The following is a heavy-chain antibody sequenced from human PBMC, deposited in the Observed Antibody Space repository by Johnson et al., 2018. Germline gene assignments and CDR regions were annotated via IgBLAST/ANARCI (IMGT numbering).Heavy chain of an antibody. CDR2: FYNSETT. Sequence: QVQLQESGPGLVKPSETLSLTCTVSGVSISSYYWNWIRQPPGKGLEWIGYFYNSETTNYNPSLKSRVTTSVDTSKNQFSLKLTSGTAADTAVYYCARGPDSIELDYNYSYMDVWGKGTTVTVSS. J-gene: IGHJ6*03. CDR1: GVSISSYY. D-gene: IGHD3-22*01. V-gene: IGHV4-59*01. CDR3: ARGPDSIELDYNYSYMDV.